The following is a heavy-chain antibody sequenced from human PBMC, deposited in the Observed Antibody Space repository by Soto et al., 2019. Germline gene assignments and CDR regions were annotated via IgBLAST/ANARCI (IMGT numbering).Heavy chain of an antibody. CDR2: INTGNGNT. Sequence: QVQLVQSGAEVKKPGASVKVSCKASGITFSTYAIHWVRQAPGQSLEWMGWINTGNGNTRYSQNFQGRVTLTRDTSASTAYMDLSSLRSEDTSIYCFASAISGYVTWGQGTLVTVSS. CDR3: ASAISGYVT. D-gene: IGHD5-12*01. CDR1: GITFSTYA. V-gene: IGHV1-3*04. J-gene: IGHJ5*02.